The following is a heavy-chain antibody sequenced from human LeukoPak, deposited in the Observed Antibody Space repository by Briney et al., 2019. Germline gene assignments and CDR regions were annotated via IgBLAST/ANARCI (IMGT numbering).Heavy chain of an antibody. CDR1: GFTFSDYY. CDR2: INHSGST. Sequence: LGLSCAASGFTFSDYYMSWIRQPPGKGLEWIGEINHSGSTNYNPSLKSRVTISVDTSKNQFSLKLSSVTAADTAVYYCARRHGYNPFDYWGQGTLVTVSS. CDR3: ARRHGYNPFDY. D-gene: IGHD5-24*01. V-gene: IGHV4-34*01. J-gene: IGHJ4*02.